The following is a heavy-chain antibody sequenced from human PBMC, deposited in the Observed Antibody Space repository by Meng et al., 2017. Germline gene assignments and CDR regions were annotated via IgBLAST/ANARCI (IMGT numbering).Heavy chain of an antibody. V-gene: IGHV3-23*01. CDR3: AKDDAAAAIYSIDS. CDR1: GLIFSTYA. Sequence: GGFLRFSCAASGLIFSTYAMSWVRQAPGKGLEWVSASSGSHSSTYYADSLKGRFTISRDNSKNNLYLQMKSQRAEDTAVYYCAKDDAAAAIYSIDSWGQGTLVTVSS. J-gene: IGHJ5*01. D-gene: IGHD6-13*01. CDR2: SSGSHSST.